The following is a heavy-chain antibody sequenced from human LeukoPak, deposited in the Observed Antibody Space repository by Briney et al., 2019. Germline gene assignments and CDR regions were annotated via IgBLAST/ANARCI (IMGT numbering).Heavy chain of an antibody. CDR3: ARDGSVGQQLVYYYYYYMDV. Sequence: GASVKVSCKASGYTFTGYYMHWVRQAPGQGLEWMGWINPNSGGTNYAQKFQGRVTMTRDTSISTAYMELSRLRSDDTAVYYCARDGSVGQQLVYYYYYYMDVWGKGTTVTVSS. CDR2: INPNSGGT. CDR1: GYTFTGYY. J-gene: IGHJ6*03. V-gene: IGHV1-2*02. D-gene: IGHD6-13*01.